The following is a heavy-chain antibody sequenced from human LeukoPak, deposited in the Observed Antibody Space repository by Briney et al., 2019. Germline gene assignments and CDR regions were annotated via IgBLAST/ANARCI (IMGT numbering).Heavy chain of an antibody. CDR2: INANSGGT. D-gene: IGHD2-2*01. CDR1: GYTFTGYY. CDR3: AREIPCSSSSCLDY. Sequence: ASVKVSCTASGYTFTGYYMHWVRQAPGQGLEWMGWINANSGGTNYAQKFQGRVTMTRDTSISTAYMELSRLRSDDTAVYYCAREIPCSSSSCLDYWGQGTLVTVSS. J-gene: IGHJ4*02. V-gene: IGHV1-2*02.